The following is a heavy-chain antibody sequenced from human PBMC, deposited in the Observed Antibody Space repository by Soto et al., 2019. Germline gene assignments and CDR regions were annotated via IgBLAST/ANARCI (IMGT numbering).Heavy chain of an antibody. CDR1: GGSISSGGYY. CDR2: IYYSGST. Sequence: SETLSLTCTVSGGSISSGGYYWSWIRQHPGKGLEWIGYIYYSGSTYYNPSLKSRVTISVDTSKNQFSLKLSSVTAADTAVYYCARVGDFWSAIFPMDVWGKGTTVTVSS. J-gene: IGHJ6*03. D-gene: IGHD3-3*01. V-gene: IGHV4-31*03. CDR3: ARVGDFWSAIFPMDV.